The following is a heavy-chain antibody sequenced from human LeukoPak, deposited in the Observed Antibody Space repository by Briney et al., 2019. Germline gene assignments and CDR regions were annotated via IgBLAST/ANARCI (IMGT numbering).Heavy chain of an antibody. V-gene: IGHV1-8*01. D-gene: IGHD2-21*02. J-gene: IGHJ3*02. CDR3: ARLVGREVTAMYAFDI. Sequence: ASVKVSCKAPGYTFTSYDINWVRQATGQGLEWMGWMNPNSGNTGYAQKFQGRVTMTRNTSISTAYMELSSLRSEDTAVYYCARLVGREVTAMYAFDIWGQGTMVTVSS. CDR2: MNPNSGNT. CDR1: GYTFTSYD.